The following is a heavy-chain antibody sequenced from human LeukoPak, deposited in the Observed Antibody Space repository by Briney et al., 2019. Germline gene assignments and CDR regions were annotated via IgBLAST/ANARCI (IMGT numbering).Heavy chain of an antibody. D-gene: IGHD3-10*01. CDR3: ARTPSVPGYYGSGSYYNPNDY. V-gene: IGHV5-51*01. CDR1: GYNFATKW. J-gene: IGHJ4*02. CDR2: IYPGDSDT. Sequence: GESLKISCKGSGYNFATKWIGWVRQMPGKGLEWMGIIYPGDSDTRYSPSFQGQVTISADKSINTAYLQWSGLKASDTAMYYCARTPSVPGYYGSGSYYNPNDYWGQGTLVTVSS.